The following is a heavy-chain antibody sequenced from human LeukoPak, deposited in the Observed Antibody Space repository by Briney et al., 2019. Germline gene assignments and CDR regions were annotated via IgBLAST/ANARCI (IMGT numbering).Heavy chain of an antibody. Sequence: GGSLRLSCAASGCIFEDYAMHWVRQGPGKGLEWVSLISGNGNNIYYADSVKGRFTISRDNSKNSLYLQMNSLRTEDTALYHCAKDLPQYYDFWSGYYGGFDYWGQGTLVTVSS. J-gene: IGHJ4*02. CDR1: GCIFEDYA. CDR3: AKDLPQYYDFWSGYYGGFDY. V-gene: IGHV3-43*02. CDR2: ISGNGNNI. D-gene: IGHD3-3*01.